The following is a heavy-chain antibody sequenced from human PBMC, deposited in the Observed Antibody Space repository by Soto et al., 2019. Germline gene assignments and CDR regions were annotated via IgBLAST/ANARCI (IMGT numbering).Heavy chain of an antibody. V-gene: IGHV3-30-3*01. CDR2: VSYDENNK. CDR3: ASEPRGDLDS. Sequence: PCWSQRISCAASGFTVSSYARHCVRQAPGKGLDWMTVVSYDENNKYYAHTVKIHITIYRDNSNNTRYLQMNSLTSEYTALNCLASEPRGDLDSWVQGTLVTVSS. CDR1: GFTVSSYA. J-gene: IGHJ4*02. D-gene: IGHD3-10*01.